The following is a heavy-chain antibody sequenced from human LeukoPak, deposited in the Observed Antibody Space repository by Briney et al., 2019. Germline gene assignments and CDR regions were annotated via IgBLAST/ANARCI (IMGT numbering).Heavy chain of an antibody. CDR2: ICANDGNT. V-gene: IGHV3-23*01. CDR3: AKGSGSSCYSPCDY. J-gene: IGHJ4*02. D-gene: IGHD2-15*01. CDR1: GLTFRNYA. Sequence: PGGSLRLSCAASGLTFRNYAMSWVRQAPGKGLEWVSVICANDGNTYYADAVKGRFTISRDNSKDTLYLQMDSLRADDTAVYYCAKGSGSSCYSPCDYWGQGILVTVSS.